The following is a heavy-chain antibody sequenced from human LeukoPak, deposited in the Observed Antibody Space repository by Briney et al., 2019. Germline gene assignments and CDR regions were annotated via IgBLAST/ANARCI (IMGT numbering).Heavy chain of an antibody. J-gene: IGHJ4*02. V-gene: IGHV3-74*01. CDR2: INTDGSST. CDR3: ARGRYSGSYYVDY. CDR1: GFSFGSYG. Sequence: GGSLRLSCAASGFSFGSYGMHWVRQAPGKGLVWLSRINTDGSSTNYAASVKGRFTISRDNAKNTLYVQMNSLRAEDTAVYYCARGRYSGSYYVDYWGQGTLVTVSS. D-gene: IGHD1-26*01.